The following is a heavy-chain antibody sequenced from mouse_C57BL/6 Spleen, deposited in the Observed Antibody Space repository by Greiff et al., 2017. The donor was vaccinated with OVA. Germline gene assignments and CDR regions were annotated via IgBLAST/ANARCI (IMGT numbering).Heavy chain of an antibody. CDR2: ISSGGDYI. J-gene: IGHJ1*03. CDR3: TRCYYGGKTYFDV. D-gene: IGHD1-1*01. V-gene: IGHV5-9-1*02. Sequence: EVMLVESGEGLVKPGGSLKLSCAASGFTFSSYAMSWVRQTPEKRLEWVAYISSGGDYIYYADTVKGRFTISRDNARNTLYLQMSSLKSEDTAMYYCTRCYYGGKTYFDVWGTGTTVTVSS. CDR1: GFTFSSYA.